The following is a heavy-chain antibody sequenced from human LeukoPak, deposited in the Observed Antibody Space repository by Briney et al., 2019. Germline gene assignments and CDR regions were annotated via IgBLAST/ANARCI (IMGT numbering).Heavy chain of an antibody. CDR2: IDSGGST. J-gene: IGHJ4*02. V-gene: IGHV3-66*01. D-gene: IGHD5-18*01. Sequence: GGSLRLSCAASGFTFSSNYMSWVRQAPGKGLEWVSVIDSGGSTYYADSVKGRFTISRDNSKNTLYLQMNSLRAEDTAVYYCARAYTAKALYYFDYWGQGTLVTVSS. CDR1: GFTFSSNY. CDR3: ARAYTAKALYYFDY.